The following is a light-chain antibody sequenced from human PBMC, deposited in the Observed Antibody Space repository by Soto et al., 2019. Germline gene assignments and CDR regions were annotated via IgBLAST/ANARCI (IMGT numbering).Light chain of an antibody. J-gene: IGLJ1*01. Sequence: QSALTQPPSASGSPGQSVTISCTGTSSDVGGYNYVSWYQQHPGKVPKLMIYEVNKRPSGVPDRFSGSKSGNTASLTVSGLQAEDEADYYCSSYPRVFGTGTKVTVL. V-gene: IGLV2-8*01. CDR3: SSYPRV. CDR2: EVN. CDR1: SSDVGGYNY.